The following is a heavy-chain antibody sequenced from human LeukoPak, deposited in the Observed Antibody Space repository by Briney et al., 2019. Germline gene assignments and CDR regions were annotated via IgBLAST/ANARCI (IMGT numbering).Heavy chain of an antibody. Sequence: GGSLRLSCAASAFTFSNYAMSWVRQAPGKGLEWVATISYDGSNKFYTDSVKGRFTISRDNSKNTLFLQMNSLRAEDTAVYYCAKAESYGDGFHWFDPWGQGTLVTVSS. CDR3: AKAESYGDGFHWFDP. CDR1: AFTFSNYA. J-gene: IGHJ5*02. V-gene: IGHV3-30*18. D-gene: IGHD4-17*01. CDR2: ISYDGSNK.